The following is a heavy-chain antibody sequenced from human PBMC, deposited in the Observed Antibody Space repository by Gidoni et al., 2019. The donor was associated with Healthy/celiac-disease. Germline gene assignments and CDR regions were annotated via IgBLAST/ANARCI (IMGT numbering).Heavy chain of an antibody. CDR3: ARDRTTYYYDSSGYYEGQGWFDP. Sequence: QVQLVQSGAEVKKPGSSVKVSCKASGGTFSSHAISGVRQAPGQGLEWMGGIIPIFGTANYAQKFQGRVTITADESTSTAYMELSSLRSEDTAVYYCARDRTTYYYDSSGYYEGQGWFDPWGQGTLVTVSS. J-gene: IGHJ5*02. D-gene: IGHD3-22*01. V-gene: IGHV1-69*01. CDR2: IIPIFGTA. CDR1: GGTFSSHA.